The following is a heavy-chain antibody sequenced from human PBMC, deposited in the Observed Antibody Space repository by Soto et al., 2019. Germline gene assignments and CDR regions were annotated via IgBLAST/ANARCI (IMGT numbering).Heavy chain of an antibody. J-gene: IGHJ6*02. CDR2: IYYSGST. D-gene: IGHD2-21*02. Sequence: SETLSLTCTVSGGSISSGDYYWSWIRQPPGKGLEWIGYIYYSGSTHYNPSLKSRVTISVDTSKNQFSLKLSSVTAADTAVYYCARVCGGDCSPYYYYYGMDVWGQGTTVTVSS. CDR3: ARVCGGDCSPYYYYYGMDV. CDR1: GGSISSGDYY. V-gene: IGHV4-30-4*01.